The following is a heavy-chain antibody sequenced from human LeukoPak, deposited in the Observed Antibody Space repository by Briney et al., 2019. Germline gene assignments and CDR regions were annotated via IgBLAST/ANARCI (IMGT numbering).Heavy chain of an antibody. J-gene: IGHJ2*01. Sequence: VALVTVSCKASGGTFSSYDISWVRQAPGQGLEWRGGIIPIFGTANYAQKFQGRVTITADESTSTAYMELSSLRSEDTAVYYCARSLWGIQPSGYIDLWGRGTLVTVSS. D-gene: IGHD5-18*01. V-gene: IGHV1-69*13. CDR1: GGTFSSYD. CDR2: IIPIFGTA. CDR3: ARSLWGIQPSGYIDL.